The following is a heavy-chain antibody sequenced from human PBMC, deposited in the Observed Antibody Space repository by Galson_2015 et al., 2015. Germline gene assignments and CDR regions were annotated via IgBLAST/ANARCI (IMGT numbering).Heavy chain of an antibody. CDR3: ARDLMVAAAHLDY. CDR1: GFTFSSYG. V-gene: IGHV3-33*01. Sequence: SLRLSCAASGFTFSSYGMHWVRQAPGKGLEWVAVIWYDGSNKYCADSVKGRFTISRDNSKSTLYLQMNSLRAEDTAVYYCARDLMVAAAHLDYWGQGTLVTVSS. D-gene: IGHD6-13*01. J-gene: IGHJ4*02. CDR2: IWYDGSNK.